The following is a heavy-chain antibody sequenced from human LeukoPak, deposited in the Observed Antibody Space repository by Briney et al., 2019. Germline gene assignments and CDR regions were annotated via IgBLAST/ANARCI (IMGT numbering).Heavy chain of an antibody. J-gene: IGHJ4*02. CDR2: MNPNSGNT. CDR3: ARDWSDFWSGYYTN. Sequence: ASVKVSCKASGYTFTSYDINWVRQATAQGLEWMGWMNPNSGNTGYAQKFQGRVTMTRNTSISTAYMELSSLRSEDMAVYYCARDWSDFWSGYYTNWGQGTLVTVSS. V-gene: IGHV1-8*01. D-gene: IGHD3-3*01. CDR1: GYTFTSYD.